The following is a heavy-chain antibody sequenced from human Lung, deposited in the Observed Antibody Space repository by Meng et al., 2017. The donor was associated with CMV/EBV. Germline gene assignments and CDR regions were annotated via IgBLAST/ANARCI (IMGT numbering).Heavy chain of an antibody. CDR1: GYTFIDYH. J-gene: IGHJ4*02. Sequence: QVQLAQSGAEVKEPGASVKLSCKTSGYTFIDYHIHWVRQAPGQGLEWMGWISPYNGYTIYAQDFQGWVTMTRDTSNRTLYMEVSRLRFADTAVYYCARAIVKNGKRQFDYWGQGTLVTVSS. CDR3: ARAIVKNGKRQFDY. CDR2: ISPYNGYT. V-gene: IGHV1-2*04. D-gene: IGHD1-1*01.